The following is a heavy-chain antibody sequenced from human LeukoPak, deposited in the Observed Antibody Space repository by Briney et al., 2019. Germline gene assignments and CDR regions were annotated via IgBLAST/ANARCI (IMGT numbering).Heavy chain of an antibody. D-gene: IGHD5-18*01. V-gene: IGHV4-59*01. J-gene: IGHJ4*02. CDR1: GGSISSYY. CDR3: ARRIRRGYSYGFGLDYFDY. Sequence: PSETLSLTCTVSGGSISSYYWSWIRQPPGKGLEWIGYIYYSGSTNYNPSLKSRVTISVKTSKNQFSLKLSSVTAADTAVYYCARRIRRGYSYGFGLDYFDYWGQGTLVTVSS. CDR2: IYYSGST.